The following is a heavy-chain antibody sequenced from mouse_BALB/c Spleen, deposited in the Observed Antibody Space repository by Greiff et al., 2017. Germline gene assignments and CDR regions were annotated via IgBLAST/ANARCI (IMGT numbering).Heavy chain of an antibody. V-gene: IGHV2-6-4*01. D-gene: IGHD2-1*01. CDR3: ARNSGYGNYGDYAMDY. CDR2: IWGGGST. J-gene: IGHJ4*01. CDR1: GFSLSRYS. Sequence: QVTLKESGPGLVAPSQSLSITCTVSGFSLSRYSVHWVRQPPGKGLEWLGMIWGGGSTDYNSALKSRLSISKDNSKSQVFLKMNSLQTDDTAMYYCARNSGYGNYGDYAMDYWGQGTSVTVSS.